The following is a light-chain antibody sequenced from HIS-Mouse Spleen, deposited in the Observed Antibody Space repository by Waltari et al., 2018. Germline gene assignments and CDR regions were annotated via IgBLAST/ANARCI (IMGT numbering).Light chain of an antibody. V-gene: IGLV2-11*01. J-gene: IGLJ2*01. CDR1: SSDVGGYNY. Sequence: QSALTQPRSVSGSPGQSVTISCTGPSSDVGGYNYVYWYQQHPGKAPKLMIYDVSKRPSGVPDRFSGSKSGNTVSLTISGLQAEDEADYYCCSYAGSYTLVFGGGTKLTVL. CDR3: CSYAGSYTLV. CDR2: DVS.